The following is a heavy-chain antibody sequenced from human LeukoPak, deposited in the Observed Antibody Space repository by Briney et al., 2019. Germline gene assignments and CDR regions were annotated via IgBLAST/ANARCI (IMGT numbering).Heavy chain of an antibody. CDR3: ARRGYYDILTDYRSHLDY. V-gene: IGHV4-34*01. CDR2: INHSGST. D-gene: IGHD3-9*01. Sequence: SETLSLTCAVYGGSFSGYYWSWIRQPPGKGLEWIGEINHSGSTNYNPSLKSRVTISVDTSKNQFSLKLSSVTAADTAVYYCARRGYYDILTDYRSHLDYWGQGTLVTVSS. J-gene: IGHJ4*02. CDR1: GGSFSGYY.